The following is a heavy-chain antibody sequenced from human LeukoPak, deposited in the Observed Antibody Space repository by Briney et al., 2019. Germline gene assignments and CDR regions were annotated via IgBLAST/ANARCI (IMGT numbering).Heavy chain of an antibody. CDR2: IIPIFGTA. V-gene: IGHV1-69*01. J-gene: IGHJ4*02. CDR3: ARTLYCSSTSCYSRGYYDL. D-gene: IGHD2-2*01. Sequence: AAVKVSCKPSGGTLSSYAISWVRQAPGQALEWMGGIIPIFGTANYAQKFQGRVTITADESTSTPYMELSSLRSEDTAVYYCARTLYCSSTSCYSRGYYDLWGQGTLVTVSS. CDR1: GGTLSSYA.